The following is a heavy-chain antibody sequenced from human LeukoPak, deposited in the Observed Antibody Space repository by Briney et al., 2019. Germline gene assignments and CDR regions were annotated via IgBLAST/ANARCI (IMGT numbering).Heavy chain of an antibody. CDR2: IIPILGIA. V-gene: IGHV1-69*04. Sequence: GASVKVSCKASGYTFTGYYMHWVRQAPGQGLEWMGRIIPILGIANYAQKFQGRVTITADKSTSTAYMELSSLRSEDTAVYYCARDVFGLDYWGQGTLVTVSS. CDR3: ARDVFGLDY. CDR1: GYTFTGYY. D-gene: IGHD3-10*01. J-gene: IGHJ4*02.